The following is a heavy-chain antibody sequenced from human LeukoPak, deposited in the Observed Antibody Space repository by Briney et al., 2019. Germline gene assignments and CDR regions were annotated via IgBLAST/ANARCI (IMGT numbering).Heavy chain of an antibody. CDR3: ASFIRVVVAAVDY. CDR2: ISSSGSTI. D-gene: IGHD2-15*01. V-gene: IGHV3-11*01. Sequence: GGSLRLSCAASGFTFSDYYMSWIRQAPGKGLEWVSYISSSGSTIYYADSVKGRFTISRDNAKNSLYLQMNSLRAEDTAVYYCASFIRVVVAAVDYWGQGTLVTVSS. CDR1: GFTFSDYY. J-gene: IGHJ4*02.